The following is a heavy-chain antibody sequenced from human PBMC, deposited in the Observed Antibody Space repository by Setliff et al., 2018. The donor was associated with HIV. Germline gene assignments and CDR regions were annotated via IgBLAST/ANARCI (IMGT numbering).Heavy chain of an antibody. J-gene: IGHJ4*02. D-gene: IGHD2-8*01. V-gene: IGHV4-59*12. CDR1: GGSISSYY. CDR3: ARESPDGLDY. Sequence: SETLSLTCTVSGGSISSYYWSWIRQPPGKGLEWIGYISYSGSTNYNPSLKSRVTISEDTSKNQFSLKVNSVTAADTAMYFCARESPDGLDYWGQGTLVTVSS. CDR2: ISYSGST.